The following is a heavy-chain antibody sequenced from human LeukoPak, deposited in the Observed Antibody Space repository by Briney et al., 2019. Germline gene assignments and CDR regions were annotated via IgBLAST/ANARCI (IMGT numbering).Heavy chain of an antibody. CDR2: ISYDGSNK. CDR3: ARESLGTIFGVVTTRNYYYYYMDV. V-gene: IGHV3-30*03. J-gene: IGHJ6*03. CDR1: GFTFNNYV. Sequence: GGSLRLSCAASGFTFNNYVMTWVRQAPGKGLEWVAVISYDGSNKYYADSVKGRFTISRDNSKNTLYLQMNSLRAEDTAVYYCARESLGTIFGVVTTRNYYYYYMDVWGKGTTVTVSS. D-gene: IGHD3-3*01.